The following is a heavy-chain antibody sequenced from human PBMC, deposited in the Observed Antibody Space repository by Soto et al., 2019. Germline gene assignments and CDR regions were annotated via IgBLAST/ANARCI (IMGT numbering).Heavy chain of an antibody. Sequence: PGGSLRLSCAASGFPFSDHAVHWVRQTPGKGLEWVSAITGRGDSTYYADSVKGRFTISRDNSKNTLYLQMNSLRAEDTAVYYCARHAPQTGYSYGSGLDYWGQGTLVTVSS. CDR2: ITGRGDST. D-gene: IGHD5-18*01. V-gene: IGHV3-23*01. J-gene: IGHJ4*02. CDR1: GFPFSDHA. CDR3: ARHAPQTGYSYGSGLDY.